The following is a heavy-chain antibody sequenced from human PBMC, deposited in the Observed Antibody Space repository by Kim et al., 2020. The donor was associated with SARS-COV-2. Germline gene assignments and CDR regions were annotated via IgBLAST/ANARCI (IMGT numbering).Heavy chain of an antibody. Sequence: RFTISRDNAKNSLYLKMNSLRAEDTAVYYCAGGAADIVATGILWAWYFDYWGQGTLVTVSS. V-gene: IGHV3-11*06. D-gene: IGHD5-12*01. J-gene: IGHJ4*02. CDR3: AGGAADIVATGILWAWYFDY.